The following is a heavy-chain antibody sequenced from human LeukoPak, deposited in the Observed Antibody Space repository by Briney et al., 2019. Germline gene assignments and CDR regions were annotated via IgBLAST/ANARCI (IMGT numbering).Heavy chain of an antibody. CDR1: GGSFSGYY. CDR3: ARDGTLGSGSYFKTYYGMDV. Sequence: SETLSLTCAVYGGSFSGYYWSWIRQPPGKGLEWIGEINHSGSTNYNPSLKSRVTISVDTSKNQFSLKLSSVTAADTAVYYCARDGTLGSGSYFKTYYGMDVWGQGTTVTVSS. V-gene: IGHV4-34*01. CDR2: INHSGST. J-gene: IGHJ6*02. D-gene: IGHD3-10*01.